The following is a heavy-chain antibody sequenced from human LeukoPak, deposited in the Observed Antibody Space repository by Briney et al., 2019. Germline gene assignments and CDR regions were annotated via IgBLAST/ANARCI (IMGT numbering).Heavy chain of an antibody. CDR3: ARERAAAGFDY. Sequence: ASLKVSCKASGYTFNGYYMHWVRQAPGQGLQWMGWINPNSGGTNYAQKFQGRVTMTRYTSISTAYMELSRLRSDDTAVYYCARERAAAGFDYWGQGTLVTVSS. V-gene: IGHV1-2*02. CDR1: GYTFNGYY. CDR2: INPNSGGT. D-gene: IGHD6-13*01. J-gene: IGHJ4*02.